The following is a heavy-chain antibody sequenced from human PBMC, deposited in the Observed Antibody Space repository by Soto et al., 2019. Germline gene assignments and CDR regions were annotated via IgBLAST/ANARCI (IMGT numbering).Heavy chain of an antibody. CDR2: IYHSGTT. CDR1: GYSISSGYY. V-gene: IGHV4-38-2*01. Sequence: SETLSLTCAVSGYSISSGYYWGWIRQPPGKGLEWIGSIYHSGTTYHNPSLKSRVTISIDTSKNQFSLKVNSVTATDTAVYYCARAIDVEVTDTTGHGFDPLCLGALLTVSS. D-gene: IGHD3-22*01. CDR3: ARAIDVEVTDTTGHGFDP. J-gene: IGHJ5*02.